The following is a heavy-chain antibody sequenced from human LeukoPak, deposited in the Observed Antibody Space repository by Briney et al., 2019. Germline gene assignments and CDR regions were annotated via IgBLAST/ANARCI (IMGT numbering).Heavy chain of an antibody. Sequence: ASVKVSCKASGYTFTSYDINWVRQATGQGLEWMGWMNPNSGNTGYAQKFQGRVTMTRNTSISTAYMELSSLRSEDTAVYYCARSDFWSGYFWFGPWGQGTLVTVSS. CDR2: MNPNSGNT. CDR1: GYTFTSYD. V-gene: IGHV1-8*01. D-gene: IGHD3-3*01. CDR3: ARSDFWSGYFWFGP. J-gene: IGHJ5*02.